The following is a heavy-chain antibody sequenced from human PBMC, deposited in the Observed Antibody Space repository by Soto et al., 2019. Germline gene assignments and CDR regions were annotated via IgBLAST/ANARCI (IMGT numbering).Heavy chain of an antibody. CDR3: ARTYYDFWSGYYTWNWFDP. CDR2: INAGNGNT. D-gene: IGHD3-3*01. Sequence: QVQLVQSGAEVKKPGASVKVSCKASGYTFTSYAMHWVRQAPGQRLEWRGWINAGNGNTKYSQKFQGRVTITRDTSASTAYMELSSLRSADTAVYYCARTYYDFWSGYYTWNWFDPWGQGTLVTVSS. CDR1: GYTFTSYA. V-gene: IGHV1-3*01. J-gene: IGHJ5*02.